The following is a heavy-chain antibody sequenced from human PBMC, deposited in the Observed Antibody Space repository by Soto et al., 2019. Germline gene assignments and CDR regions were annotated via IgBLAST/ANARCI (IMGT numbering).Heavy chain of an antibody. Sequence: GGSLRLSCAASGFTFSSYGMHWVRQAPGKGLEWVAVIWYDGSNKYYADSVKGRFTISRDNSKNTLYLQMNSLRAEDTAVYYCASTRSFYNWNEPGVDDFDYWGQGTLVTVSS. V-gene: IGHV3-33*01. CDR2: IWYDGSNK. J-gene: IGHJ4*02. CDR3: ASTRSFYNWNEPGVDDFDY. D-gene: IGHD1-1*01. CDR1: GFTFSSYG.